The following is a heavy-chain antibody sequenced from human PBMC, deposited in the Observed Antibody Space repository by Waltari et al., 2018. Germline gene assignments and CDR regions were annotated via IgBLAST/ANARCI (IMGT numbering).Heavy chain of an antibody. CDR3: AKSWVAGTDYYYGMDV. CDR2: IYYSGST. J-gene: IGHJ6*02. CDR1: GGSISSYY. Sequence: QVQLQESGPGLVKPSETLSLTCTVSGGSISSYYWSWIRQPPGKGLEWIGYIYYSGSTNYNPSLKSRVTISVDTSKNQFSLKLSSVTAADTAVYYCAKSWVAGTDYYYGMDVWGQGTTVTVSS. D-gene: IGHD6-19*01. V-gene: IGHV4-59*01.